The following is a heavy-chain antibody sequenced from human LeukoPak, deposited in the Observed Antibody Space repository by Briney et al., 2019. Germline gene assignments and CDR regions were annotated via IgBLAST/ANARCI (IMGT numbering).Heavy chain of an antibody. V-gene: IGHV3-23*01. J-gene: IGHJ4*02. CDR1: GFTLRSYA. Sequence: PGGSLRLSCAASGFTLRSYAMSWVRQAPGKGLEWVSAISGSGGSTYYADSVKGRFTISGDNSKNTLDLQMNSLRAEDTAVYFCAKDSTVTTRGSSDYWGQGILVTVSS. CDR3: AKDSTVTTRGSSDY. D-gene: IGHD4-17*01. CDR2: ISGSGGST.